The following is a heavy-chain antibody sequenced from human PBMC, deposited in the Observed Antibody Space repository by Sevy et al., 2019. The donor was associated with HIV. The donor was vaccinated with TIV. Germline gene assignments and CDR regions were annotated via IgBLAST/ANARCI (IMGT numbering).Heavy chain of an antibody. D-gene: IGHD1-26*01. J-gene: IGHJ3*01. CDR1: GFIFTNYG. Sequence: GGSLRLSCAASGFIFTNYGMHCVRQAPGKGLEWVAVISHDGSLKYYADSVRGRVTISRDSPKNTVSLQMNSQRFEDTAVYYCAKGSRATHSAFDFWGQGTMVTVSS. CDR2: ISHDGSLK. V-gene: IGHV3-30*18. CDR3: AKGSRATHSAFDF.